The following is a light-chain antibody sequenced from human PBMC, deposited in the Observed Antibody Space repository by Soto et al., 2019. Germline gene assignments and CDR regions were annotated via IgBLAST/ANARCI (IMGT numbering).Light chain of an antibody. V-gene: IGLV3-9*01. J-gene: IGLJ2*01. CDR1: NIGSKN. CDR2: RDS. CDR3: QVWDSRPV. Sequence: SYELTQPLSVSVALGQTARITCGGNNIGSKNVHWYQQKPGQAPVLVIYRDSNRPSGIPERFSGSNSGNTATLTINRAQVGEEADYYCQVWDSRPVFGGGPKVTVL.